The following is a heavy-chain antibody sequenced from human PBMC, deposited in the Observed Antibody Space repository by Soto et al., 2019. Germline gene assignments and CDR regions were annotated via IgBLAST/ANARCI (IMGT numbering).Heavy chain of an antibody. CDR2: IYWDDDD. CDR1: GFSLNTYGVG. Sequence: QITLKESGPTVVKPTQTLTLTCTFSGFSLNTYGVGVAWIRQPPGKALEWLALIYWDDDDRYSPSLRSRLIITKDTSKNQVVPTITNMDPMDTATYYCAHRRKDSGSHNAFDVWGQGTMVTVSS. V-gene: IGHV2-5*02. J-gene: IGHJ3*01. CDR3: AHRRKDSGSHNAFDV. D-gene: IGHD3-22*01.